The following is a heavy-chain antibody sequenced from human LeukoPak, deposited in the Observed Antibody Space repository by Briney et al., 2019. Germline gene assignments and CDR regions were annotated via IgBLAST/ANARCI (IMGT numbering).Heavy chain of an antibody. D-gene: IGHD5-12*01. CDR1: GFTFSSYW. J-gene: IGHJ4*02. CDR3: ARVGQAGYVGYPLDY. Sequence: GGSLRLSCAASGFTFSSYWMHWVRQAPGKGLMWVSRINSDGSSTSYADSVKGRFTISRDNAKNTLYLQMNSLRAEDAAVFYCARVGQAGYVGYPLDYRGQGTLVTVSS. CDR2: INSDGSST. V-gene: IGHV3-74*01.